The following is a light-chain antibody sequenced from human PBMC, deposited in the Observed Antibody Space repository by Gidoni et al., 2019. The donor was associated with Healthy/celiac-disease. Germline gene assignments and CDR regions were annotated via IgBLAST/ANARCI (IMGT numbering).Light chain of an antibody. CDR1: QSVSSNY. Sequence: EIVLTQSPGTLSLSPGERATLSCRASQSVSSNYLAWYQQKPGQAPRLLLYGASSRATGIPDRFSGSGSGTDFTLTISRLEPEDFAGYYCQQYGSSLSITFGQGTRLEIK. CDR2: GAS. V-gene: IGKV3-20*01. CDR3: QQYGSSLSIT. J-gene: IGKJ5*01.